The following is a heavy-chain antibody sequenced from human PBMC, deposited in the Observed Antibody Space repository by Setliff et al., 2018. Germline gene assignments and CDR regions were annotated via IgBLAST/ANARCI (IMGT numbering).Heavy chain of an antibody. D-gene: IGHD2-8*02. V-gene: IGHV4-30-2*01. Sequence: PSETLSLTCTVSGGSINSLGYSWSWIRQPPGKGLVWIGYIYHTGSTNYNPSLKSRVTISVDTSKNQFSLKLSSVTAADTALYYCTVYNTGSSKDHYWGQGTPVTVSS. J-gene: IGHJ4*02. CDR1: GGSINSLGYS. CDR2: IYHTGST. CDR3: TVYNTGSSKDHY.